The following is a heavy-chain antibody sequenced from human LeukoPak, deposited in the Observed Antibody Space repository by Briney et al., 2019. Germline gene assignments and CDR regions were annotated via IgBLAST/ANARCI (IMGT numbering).Heavy chain of an antibody. J-gene: IGHJ4*02. CDR1: GFTFSNYA. CDR3: AKDDDSSGYYVIDY. Sequence: GGSLRLSCAASGFTFSNYAMHWVRQAPGKGLEWVAFIRYDGSNKYYADSVKGRFTISRDNSKNTLYLQMNSLRAEDTAVYYCAKDDDSSGYYVIDYWGQGTLVTVSS. D-gene: IGHD3-22*01. CDR2: IRYDGSNK. V-gene: IGHV3-30*02.